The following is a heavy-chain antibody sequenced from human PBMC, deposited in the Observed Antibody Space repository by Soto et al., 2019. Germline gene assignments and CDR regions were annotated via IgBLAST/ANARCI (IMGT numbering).Heavy chain of an antibody. J-gene: IGHJ4*02. D-gene: IGHD3-22*01. CDR1: GYSFTIYW. V-gene: IGHV5-51*01. Sequence: GESLKISCKGSGYSFTIYWIGWVRQMPGKGLEWMGTIYPGDSETTYSPSFQGQVTISADKSIRTAHLQWTSLKASDTAMYYCARLDSSGYHLVDYWGPGTLVTVSS. CDR2: IYPGDSET. CDR3: ARLDSSGYHLVDY.